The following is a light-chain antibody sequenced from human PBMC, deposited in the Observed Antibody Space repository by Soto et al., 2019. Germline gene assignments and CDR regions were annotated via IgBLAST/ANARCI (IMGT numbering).Light chain of an antibody. CDR2: GAS. CDR1: QSVSTW. V-gene: IGKV1-5*01. Sequence: DIQMTQSPSLVSAVLGDRVTITCRASQSVSTWLAWYQQRPGRAPQMLVHGASVLESGVSSRFSGSGSGRQFTLTISSLQSEDVATYICQQYNSYTPTFGPGTKVEI. J-gene: IGKJ1*01. CDR3: QQYNSYTPT.